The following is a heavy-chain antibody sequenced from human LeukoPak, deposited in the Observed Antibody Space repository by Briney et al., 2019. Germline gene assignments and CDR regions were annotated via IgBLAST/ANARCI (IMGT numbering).Heavy chain of an antibody. J-gene: IGHJ4*02. CDR2: IYHSGST. Sequence: SETLSLTCTVSGGSIRSSYYSWSWIRQPPGKGLEWIGYIYHSGSTYYNPSLKSRVTISVDRSKNQFSLKLSSVTAADTAVYYCAREVEEGFYFDYWGQGTLVTVSS. CDR1: GGSIRSSYYS. V-gene: IGHV4-30-2*01. CDR3: AREVEEGFYFDY. D-gene: IGHD5-24*01.